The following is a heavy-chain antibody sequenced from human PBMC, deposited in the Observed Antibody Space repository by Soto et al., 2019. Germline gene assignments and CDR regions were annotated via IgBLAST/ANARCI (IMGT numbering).Heavy chain of an antibody. CDR3: ARHTGVHYYYYGMDV. CDR1: GYSFTSYW. Sequence: PGESLKISCKGSGYSFTSYWIGWVRQMPGKGLEWMGIIYPGDSDTRYSPPFQGQVTISADKSISTAYLQWSSLKASDTAMYYCARHTGVHYYYYGMDVWGQGTTVTVSS. CDR2: IYPGDSDT. D-gene: IGHD3-10*01. V-gene: IGHV5-51*01. J-gene: IGHJ6*02.